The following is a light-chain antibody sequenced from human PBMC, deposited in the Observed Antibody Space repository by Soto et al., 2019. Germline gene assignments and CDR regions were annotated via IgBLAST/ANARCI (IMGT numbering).Light chain of an antibody. J-gene: IGKJ1*01. CDR2: AAS. V-gene: IGKV1-27*01. CDR3: QQYGSSYPWT. Sequence: DIQMTQSPSSLSASVGDRVTITCRPSQGISYYLAWYQQKPGKVPKLLIYAASTLQSGVPSRFSGSGSGTDFTLTIRRLEHEDFAVYYGQQYGSSYPWTFGQGTKVDIK. CDR1: QGISYY.